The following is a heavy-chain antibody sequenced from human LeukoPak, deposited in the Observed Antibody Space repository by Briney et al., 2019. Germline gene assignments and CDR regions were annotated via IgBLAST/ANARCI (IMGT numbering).Heavy chain of an antibody. Sequence: ASVRVSCKTSGYTFTGYYLHWVRQAPGQGLEWMGRIDPDSGGTHYAQKFQVRVTVTRDTSNTTVYMELSGLTSDDTAVYYCARVPGPYTTSRFDYWGQGTLVTVSS. CDR1: GYTFTGYY. CDR3: ARVPGPYTTSRFDY. D-gene: IGHD2-2*02. CDR2: IDPDSGGT. J-gene: IGHJ4*02. V-gene: IGHV1-2*02.